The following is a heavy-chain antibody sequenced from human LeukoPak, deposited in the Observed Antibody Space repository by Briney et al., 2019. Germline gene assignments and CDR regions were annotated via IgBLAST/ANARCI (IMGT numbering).Heavy chain of an antibody. J-gene: IGHJ6*02. CDR1: GFTFSDYY. D-gene: IGHD2-15*01. V-gene: IGHV3-11*01. CDR2: ISSSGSTI. CDR3: ARVRAYCSDGSCYSFYYYYGMDV. Sequence: GGSLRLSCAASGFTFSDYYMSWIRQAPGKGLEWVSYISSSGSTIYYADSVKGRFTISRDNAKNSLYLQMNSLRAEDTAVYYCARVRAYCSDGSCYSFYYYYGMDVWGQGTTVTVSS.